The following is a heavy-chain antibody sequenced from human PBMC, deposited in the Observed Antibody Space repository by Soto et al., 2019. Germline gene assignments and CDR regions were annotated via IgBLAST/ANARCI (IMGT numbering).Heavy chain of an antibody. CDR3: ASYEPYYFDY. CDR2: IYYSGST. CDR1: GGSISSYY. Sequence: PSETLSLTCTVSGGSISSYYWSWIRQPPGKGLEWIGYIYYSGSTNYNPSPKSRVTISVDTSKNQFSLKLSSVTAADTAVYYCASYEPYYFDYWGQGTLVTVSS. D-gene: IGHD3-22*01. J-gene: IGHJ4*02. V-gene: IGHV4-59*01.